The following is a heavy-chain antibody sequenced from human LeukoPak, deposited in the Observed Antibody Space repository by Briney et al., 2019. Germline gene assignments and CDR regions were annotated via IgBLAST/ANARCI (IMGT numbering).Heavy chain of an antibody. J-gene: IGHJ4*02. D-gene: IGHD3-9*01. CDR3: AKDQFTYYDILTGYSERYYFDY. CDR2: ISGSGGST. V-gene: IGHV3-23*01. Sequence: PGGSLRLSCAASGFTFSSYGMSWVRQAPGKGLEWVSAISGSGGSTYYADSVKGRFTISRDNSKNTLYLQMNSLRAEDTAVYYCAKDQFTYYDILTGYSERYYFDYWGQGTLVTVSP. CDR1: GFTFSSYG.